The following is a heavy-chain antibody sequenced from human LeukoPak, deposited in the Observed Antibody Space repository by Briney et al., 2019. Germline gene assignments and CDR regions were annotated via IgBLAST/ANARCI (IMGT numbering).Heavy chain of an antibody. CDR2: INPNSGGT. V-gene: IGHV1-2*02. Sequence: ASVKVSCKASGYTFTDYFMHWVRQAPGQGLEWMGWINPNSGGTNYAQKFQGRVTMTRDTSTSTVYMELSSLRSEDTAVYYCARAHIVVVPARSSWHWFDPWGQGTLVTVSS. J-gene: IGHJ5*02. D-gene: IGHD2-2*01. CDR1: GYTFTDYF. CDR3: ARAHIVVVPARSSWHWFDP.